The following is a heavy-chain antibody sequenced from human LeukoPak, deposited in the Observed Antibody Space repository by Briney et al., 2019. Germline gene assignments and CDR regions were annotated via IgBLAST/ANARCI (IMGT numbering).Heavy chain of an antibody. CDR3: ARGKRNPYYYYMDV. CDR2: INHSGST. D-gene: IGHD1-14*01. Sequence: SETLSLTCAVYGGSFSGYYWSWIRQPPGKGLEWIGEINHSGSTNYNPSLKSRVTISVDTSKNQFSLKLSSVTVADTAVYYCARGKRNPYYYYMDVWGKGTTVTVSS. J-gene: IGHJ6*03. CDR1: GGSFSGYY. V-gene: IGHV4-34*01.